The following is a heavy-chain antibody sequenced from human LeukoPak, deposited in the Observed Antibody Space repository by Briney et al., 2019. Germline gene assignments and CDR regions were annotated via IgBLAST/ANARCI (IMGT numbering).Heavy chain of an antibody. D-gene: IGHD6-13*01. V-gene: IGHV3-30*18. Sequence: GRSLRLSCAASGFTFSRYGMHWVRQAPGKGLEWMAVISYDGNNKYYADSVKGRVTISRDNSKDTVYLEMISLRTEDTAVYYCAKGEGDPNSGGWYEYYYFGMDVWGQGTTVTVSS. CDR2: ISYDGNNK. CDR3: AKGEGDPNSGGWYEYYYFGMDV. J-gene: IGHJ6*02. CDR1: GFTFSRYG.